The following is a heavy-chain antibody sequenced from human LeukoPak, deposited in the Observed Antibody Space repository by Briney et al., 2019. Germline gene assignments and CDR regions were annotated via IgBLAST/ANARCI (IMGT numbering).Heavy chain of an antibody. CDR2: ISSSGGTT. CDR1: GFTLSSYA. D-gene: IGHD6-19*01. J-gene: IGHJ4*02. Sequence: GGSLRLSCAASGFTLSSYAMKWVRQAPGKGLEWVSVISSSGGTTYYSDSVKGRFIIARDNSKNKLYLQMNSLRAEDTAVYYCAKAGIAVPATPEYCGQGTQVTVSS. CDR3: AKAGIAVPATPEY. V-gene: IGHV3-23*01.